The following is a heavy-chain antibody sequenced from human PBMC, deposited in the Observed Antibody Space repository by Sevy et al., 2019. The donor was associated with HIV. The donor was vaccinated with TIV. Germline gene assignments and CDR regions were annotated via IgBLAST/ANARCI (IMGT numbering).Heavy chain of an antibody. V-gene: IGHV1-8*02. Sequence: ASVKVSCKASGDTFSTYDINWVRQAPGQGLEWMGWMSPKRGGTGFAQKFQGRLTMTRDTSINTAYMELSSLRSDDTAVYYCASGGSGDVWNYGYYYYGMDVWGQGTTVTVSS. CDR3: ASGGSGDVWNYGYYYYGMDV. CDR1: GDTFSTYD. J-gene: IGHJ6*02. CDR2: MSPKRGGT. D-gene: IGHD3-3*01.